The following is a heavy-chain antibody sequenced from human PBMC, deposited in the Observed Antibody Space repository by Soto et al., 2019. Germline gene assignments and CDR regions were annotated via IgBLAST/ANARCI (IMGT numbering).Heavy chain of an antibody. V-gene: IGHV4-30-2*01. Sequence: TSETLSLTCAVSGGSISSGGYSWSWIRQPPGKGLEWIGYIYHSGSTYYNPSLKSRVTISVDRSKNQFSLKLSSGTAADTAVYYCAAGGGLPRYYWGQGTLVTVSS. J-gene: IGHJ4*02. CDR3: AAGGGLPRYY. CDR2: IYHSGST. CDR1: GGSISSGGYS. D-gene: IGHD5-12*01.